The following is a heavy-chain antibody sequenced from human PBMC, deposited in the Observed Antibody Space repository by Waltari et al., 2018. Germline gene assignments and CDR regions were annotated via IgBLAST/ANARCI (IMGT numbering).Heavy chain of an antibody. J-gene: IGHJ6*02. Sequence: QVQLVQSGSELKKPGASVKVSCKASGYTFTSYAMNWVRQAPGQGLEWMGWMNTNTGNPTEGQGITGRFVFSLETSVSTAYLKIRSLKAEDTAGYYGARYYYYGMDVWGQGTTVTVSS. V-gene: IGHV7-4-1*02. CDR2: MNTNTGNP. CDR3: ARYYYYGMDV. CDR1: GYTFTSYA.